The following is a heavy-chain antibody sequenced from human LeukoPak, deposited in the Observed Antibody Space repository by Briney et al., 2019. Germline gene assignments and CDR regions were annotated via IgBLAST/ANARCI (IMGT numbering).Heavy chain of an antibody. CDR3: ARTYRSGGSCYSPFDY. CDR2: IWYDGRYK. V-gene: IGHV3-33*08. Sequence: PGGSLRLSCAASGFTFRNYAMSWVRQAPGKGLEWVAVIWYDGRYKSYGDSVKGRITISRDNSKNTLYLQMNSLRAEDTAVYYCARTYRSGGSCYSPFDYWGQGTLVTVSS. CDR1: GFTFRNYA. D-gene: IGHD2-15*01. J-gene: IGHJ4*02.